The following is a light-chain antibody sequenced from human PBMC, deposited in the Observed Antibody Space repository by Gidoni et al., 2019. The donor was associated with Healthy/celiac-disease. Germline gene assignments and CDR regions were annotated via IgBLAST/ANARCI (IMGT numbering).Light chain of an antibody. CDR3: QSYDSSLSGWV. V-gene: IGLV1-40*01. J-gene: IGLJ3*02. Sequence: QSVLKQPPSVSGAPGQRVTISCTGRSSNIGAGYDVHWYQQLPGTAPKLLISGNSNRPSVVPDRFSGSKSGTSASLAITGLQAEDEADYYCQSYDSSLSGWVFGGGTKLTVL. CDR2: GNS. CDR1: SSNIGAGYD.